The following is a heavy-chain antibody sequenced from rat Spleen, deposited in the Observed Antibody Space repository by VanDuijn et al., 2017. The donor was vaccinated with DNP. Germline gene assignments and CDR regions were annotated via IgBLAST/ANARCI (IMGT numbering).Heavy chain of an antibody. CDR1: GFTFSDYG. CDR2: ISYDGSRT. Sequence: EVPLVESGGGLVQPGGTLKLSCVASGFTFSDYGMTWVRQAPKKGLEWVATISYDGSRTYYRDPVKGRFTISRDNAKSTLYLQMNSLRSEDTATYYCAKGDYSGDWFAYWGQGTLVTVSS. V-gene: IGHV5-7*01. J-gene: IGHJ3*01. CDR3: AKGDYSGDWFAY. D-gene: IGHD1-1*01.